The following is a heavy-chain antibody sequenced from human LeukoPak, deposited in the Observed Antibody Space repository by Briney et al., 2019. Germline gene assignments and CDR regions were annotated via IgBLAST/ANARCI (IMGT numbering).Heavy chain of an antibody. CDR3: ARGVEIFYYFDY. V-gene: IGHV4-34*01. CDR1: GGSFSGYY. D-gene: IGHD5-24*01. Sequence: SETLSLTCAVYGGSFSGYYWSWIRQPPGKGLEWIGEINHSGSTNYNPSLKSRVTISVDTSKNQFSLKLSSVTAADTAVYYCARGVEIFYYFDYWGQGTLVTVSS. CDR2: INHSGST. J-gene: IGHJ4*02.